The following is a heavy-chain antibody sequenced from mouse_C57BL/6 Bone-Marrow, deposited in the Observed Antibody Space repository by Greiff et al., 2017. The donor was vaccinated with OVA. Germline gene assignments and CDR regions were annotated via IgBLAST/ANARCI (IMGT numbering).Heavy chain of an antibody. V-gene: IGHV14-4*01. CDR2: IDPENCDT. CDR1: GFNIKDDY. J-gene: IGHJ3*01. CDR3: TTSLCRLRAY. Sequence: VQLKESGAELVRPGASVKLSCTASGFNIKDDYMHWVKQRPEQGLEWIGWIDPENCDTEYASKFQGKATITADTSSNTAYLQLSSLTSEDTAVYYCTTSLCRLRAYWCQGTLVTVSA. D-gene: IGHD1-2*01.